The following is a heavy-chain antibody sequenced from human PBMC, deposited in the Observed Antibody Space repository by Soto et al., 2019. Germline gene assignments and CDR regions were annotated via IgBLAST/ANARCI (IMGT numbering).Heavy chain of an antibody. J-gene: IGHJ4*02. CDR3: ATLGLQQAF. D-gene: IGHD2-21*02. CDR2: IDSDGSIT. Sequence: PXVSLLISVAASGFTFNTWMHWVRQAPGEGLVWVSSIDSDGSITSYADSVKGRFTISRDNAKNTLYLQMNSLRAEDTAVYYCATLGLQQAFWGQGTLVTVSS. V-gene: IGHV3-74*01. CDR1: GFTFNTW.